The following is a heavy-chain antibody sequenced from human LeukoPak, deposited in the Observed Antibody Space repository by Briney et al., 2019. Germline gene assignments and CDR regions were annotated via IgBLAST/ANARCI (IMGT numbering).Heavy chain of an antibody. CDR2: IIPIFGTA. CDR1: GGTFTSYA. CDR3: ARCSGILTGAFDI. J-gene: IGHJ3*02. V-gene: IGHV1-69*13. Sequence: SVKVSCKASGGTFTSYAISWVRQAPGQGLEWMGGIIPIFGTANYAQKFQGRVTITADESTSTADMELSRLRSEDTAVYYCARCSGILTGAFDIWGEGTMGTVSS. D-gene: IGHD3-9*01.